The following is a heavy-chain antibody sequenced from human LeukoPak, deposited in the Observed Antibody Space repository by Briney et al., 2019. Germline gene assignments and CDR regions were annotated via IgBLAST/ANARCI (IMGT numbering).Heavy chain of an antibody. J-gene: IGHJ5*02. CDR2: INPKSGGT. Sequence: ASVKVSCKASGYIFSNYYMQWVRQAPGQGLEWMGWINPKSGGTNYAQKFQGRVTMTRDTSISTAYMELSRLTSDDTAVYYCARERWLQGAWGQGTLVTVSS. CDR1: GYIFSNYY. V-gene: IGHV1-2*02. D-gene: IGHD5-24*01. CDR3: ARERWLQGA.